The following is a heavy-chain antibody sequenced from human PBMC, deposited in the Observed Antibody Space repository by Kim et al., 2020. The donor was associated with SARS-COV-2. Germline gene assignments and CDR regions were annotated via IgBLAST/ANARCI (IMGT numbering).Heavy chain of an antibody. V-gene: IGHV1-46*01. CDR3: ARDQEALPYSSSSHNY. J-gene: IGHJ4*02. CDR1: GYTFTSYY. CDR2: INPSGGST. Sequence: ASVKVSCKASGYTFTSYYMHWVRQAPGQGLEWMGIINPSGGSTSYAQKFQGRVTMTRDTSTSTVYMELSSLRSEDTAVYYCARDQEALPYSSSSHNYWGQGTLVTVSS. D-gene: IGHD6-6*01.